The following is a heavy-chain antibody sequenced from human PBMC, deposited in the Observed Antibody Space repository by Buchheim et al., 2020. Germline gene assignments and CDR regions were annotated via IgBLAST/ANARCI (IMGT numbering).Heavy chain of an antibody. CDR2: MNPNSGNT. CDR3: ARAKEVWFGELSSYYYYYYMDV. D-gene: IGHD3-10*01. J-gene: IGHJ6*03. CDR1: GYTFTSYD. V-gene: IGHV1-8*01. Sequence: QVQLVQSGAEVKKPGASVNVSCKASGYTFTSYDINWVRQATGQGLEWMGWMNPNSGNTGYAQKFQGRVTMTRNTSISKAYKELSSLRSEDTAVYYCARAKEVWFGELSSYYYYYYMDVWGKGTT.